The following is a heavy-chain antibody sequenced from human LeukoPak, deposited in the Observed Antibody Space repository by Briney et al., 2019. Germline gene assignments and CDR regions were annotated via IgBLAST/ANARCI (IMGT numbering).Heavy chain of an antibody. J-gene: IGHJ4*02. CDR3: ARDIRYSSSWRFDY. CDR1: GFTFSSYA. V-gene: IGHV3-30-3*01. Sequence: GRSLRLSCAASGFTFSSYAMHWVRQAPGKGLEWVAVISFDGSNKYYAVSVKGRFTISRDNSKNTLYLQVNSLRAEDTAVYYCARDIRYSSSWRFDYWGQGTLVTVSS. D-gene: IGHD6-13*01. CDR2: ISFDGSNK.